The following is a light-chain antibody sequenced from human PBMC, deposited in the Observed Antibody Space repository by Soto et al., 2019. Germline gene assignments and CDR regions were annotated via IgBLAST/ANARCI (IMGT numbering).Light chain of an antibody. Sequence: LAQPASVSGSPGQSITISCTGTSTDVGAYNYVAWYQQHPGKAPKLIIYEVTNRPSGVSYRFSASKSGNTASLTISGLHSEDEADYYCISYTGKSASYVFGTGTKVTVL. V-gene: IGLV2-14*01. CDR2: EVT. J-gene: IGLJ1*01. CDR1: STDVGAYNY. CDR3: ISYTGKSASYV.